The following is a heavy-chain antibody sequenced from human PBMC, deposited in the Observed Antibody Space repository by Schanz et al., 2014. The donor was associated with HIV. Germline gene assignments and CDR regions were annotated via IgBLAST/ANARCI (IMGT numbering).Heavy chain of an antibody. CDR1: GFDFGVYG. Sequence: EVQLLESGGGVVQPGGSLRLSCAASGFDFGVYGMHWVRQAPGKGPEWVSTISGSDGDTYYADSVKGRFTISRDNSKNTLYLQMNSLGAEDTAVYYCAKVAIHSSGWLPFDYWGQGTLVTVSS. J-gene: IGHJ4*02. V-gene: IGHV3-23*01. CDR2: ISGSDGDT. D-gene: IGHD6-19*01. CDR3: AKVAIHSSGWLPFDY.